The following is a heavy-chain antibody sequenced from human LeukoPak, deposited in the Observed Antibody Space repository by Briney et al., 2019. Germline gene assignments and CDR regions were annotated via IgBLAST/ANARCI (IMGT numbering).Heavy chain of an antibody. Sequence: GGSLRLSCAASGFTFSGSAMLWVRQASGKGLEWVGRIRSKANTYATAYAAPVKGRFIISRDDSKNTAYLQMNSLKTEDTAVYYCAKAGIYDYVWGSYLVDWGQGTLVTVSS. CDR1: GFTFSGSA. CDR3: AKAGIYDYVWGSYLVD. D-gene: IGHD3-16*01. CDR2: IRSKANTYAT. V-gene: IGHV3-73*01. J-gene: IGHJ4*02.